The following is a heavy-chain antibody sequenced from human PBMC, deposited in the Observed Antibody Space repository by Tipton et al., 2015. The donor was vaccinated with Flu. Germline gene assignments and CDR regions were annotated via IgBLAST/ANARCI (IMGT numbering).Heavy chain of an antibody. J-gene: IGHJ6*03. V-gene: IGHV4-34*01. D-gene: IGHD6-13*01. CDR3: ARVGPGYSSSWSYYYYYYMDV. CDR1: GGSISSYY. Sequence: TLSLTCTVSGGSISSYYWSWIRQPPGKGLEWIGEINHSGSTNYNPSLKSRVTISVDTSKNQFSLKLSSVTAADTAVYYCARVGPGYSSSWSYYYYYYMDVWGKGTTVTVSS. CDR2: INHSGST.